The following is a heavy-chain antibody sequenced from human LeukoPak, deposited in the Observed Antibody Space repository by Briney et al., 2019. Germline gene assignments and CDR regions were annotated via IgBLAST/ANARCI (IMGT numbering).Heavy chain of an antibody. J-gene: IGHJ3*02. CDR3: ARDRLRYFDWYDAFDI. D-gene: IGHD3-9*01. CDR2: ISAYNGNT. V-gene: IGHV1-18*01. CDR1: GYTFTSYG. Sequence: ASVKVSCKASGYTFTSYGINWVRQAPGQGLEWMGWISAYNGNTNYAQKLQGRVTMTTDTSTSTAYMELRSLRSDDTAVYYCARDRLRYFDWYDAFDIWGQGTMVAVSS.